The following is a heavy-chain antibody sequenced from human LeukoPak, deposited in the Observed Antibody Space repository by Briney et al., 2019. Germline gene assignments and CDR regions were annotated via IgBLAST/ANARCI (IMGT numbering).Heavy chain of an antibody. V-gene: IGHV1-8*01. CDR1: GYTFTSYD. D-gene: IGHD5-18*01. CDR3: ASGTAIVIYYYGMDV. Sequence: ASVKVSCKASGYTFTSYDINWVRQATGQGLEWMGWMNPNSGNTGYAQKFQGRVTMTRNTSISTAYMELSSLRSEDTAVYYCASGTAIVIYYYGMDVWGQGTTVTVSS. J-gene: IGHJ6*02. CDR2: MNPNSGNT.